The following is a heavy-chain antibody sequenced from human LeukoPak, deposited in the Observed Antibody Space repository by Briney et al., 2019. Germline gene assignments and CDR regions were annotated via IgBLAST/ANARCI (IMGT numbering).Heavy chain of an antibody. CDR1: GVTFSSYA. V-gene: IGHV3-30-3*01. CDR2: ISYDGSNK. Sequence: GRSLRLSCAASGVTFSSYAMHWVRQAPGKGLEWVAVISYDGSNKDYADSVKGRFTISRDNSKNTLYLQMNSLRAEDTAVYYCARIYMTTFDYWGQGTLVTVSS. CDR3: ARIYMTTFDY. J-gene: IGHJ4*02. D-gene: IGHD4-11*01.